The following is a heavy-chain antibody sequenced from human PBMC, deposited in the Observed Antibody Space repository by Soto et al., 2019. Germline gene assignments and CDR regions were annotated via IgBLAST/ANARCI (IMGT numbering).Heavy chain of an antibody. J-gene: IGHJ6*02. CDR3: ARDHPPRYDSGGSLHYYGMDV. CDR2: IWDDGSTT. Sequence: QVQMVESGGGVVRPGRSLRLSCSASGFTFRSYAMHWVRQAPGKGLEWVAVIWDDGSTTYFADSVKGRFTVSRDNSKNTLYLQMNNLRVEDTAVYFCARDHPPRYDSGGSLHYYGMDVWGQGTAVSVSS. V-gene: IGHV3-33*01. CDR1: GFTFRSYA. D-gene: IGHD3-22*01.